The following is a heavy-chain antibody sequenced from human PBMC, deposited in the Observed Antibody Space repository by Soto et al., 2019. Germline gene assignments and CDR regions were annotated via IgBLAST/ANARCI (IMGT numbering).Heavy chain of an antibody. Sequence: ASVKVSCKVSGYTLTELSMHWVRQAPGKGLEWMGGFDPEDGETIYAQKFQGRVTMTEDTSTNTAYMELSRLRSDDTAVYYCARSSRASSGWLYYFDYWGQGTLVTVSS. D-gene: IGHD6-19*01. CDR3: ARSSRASSGWLYYFDY. J-gene: IGHJ4*02. CDR1: GYTLTELS. CDR2: FDPEDGET. V-gene: IGHV1-24*01.